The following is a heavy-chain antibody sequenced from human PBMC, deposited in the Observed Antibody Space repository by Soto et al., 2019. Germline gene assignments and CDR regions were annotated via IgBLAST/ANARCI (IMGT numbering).Heavy chain of an antibody. V-gene: IGHV3-30*04. D-gene: IGHD1-1*01. CDR2: IAYDGRNK. CDR1: GFTFSSYA. J-gene: IGHJ4*02. Sequence: QVQLVESGGGVVQPGRSLRLSCAASGFTFSSYAMHWVRQAPGKGLEWVAVIAYDGRNKYYADSVKGRFTISRDNSKNTLYLQMTSLRIEDTAVYDCARELERVFDYWGQGTLVTVSS. CDR3: ARELERVFDY.